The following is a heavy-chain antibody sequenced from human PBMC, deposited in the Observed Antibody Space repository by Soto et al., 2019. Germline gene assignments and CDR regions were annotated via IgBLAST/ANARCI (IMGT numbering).Heavy chain of an antibody. V-gene: IGHV4-34*01. Sequence: QVQLQQWGAGLLKPSETLSLTCAVYGGSFSGYYWSWIRQPPGKGLEWIGEINHSGSTNYNPSLKSRVTISVDTSKNQFSLKLSSVTAADTAVYYCARGTVTTSYGMDVWGQWTTVTVSS. CDR2: INHSGST. CDR1: GGSFSGYY. J-gene: IGHJ6*02. D-gene: IGHD4-4*01. CDR3: ARGTVTTSYGMDV.